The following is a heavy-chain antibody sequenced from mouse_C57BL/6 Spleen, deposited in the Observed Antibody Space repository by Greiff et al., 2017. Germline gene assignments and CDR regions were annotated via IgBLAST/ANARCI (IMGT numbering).Heavy chain of an antibody. CDR2: IHPNSGST. V-gene: IGHV1-64*01. J-gene: IGHJ4*01. CDR1: GYTFTSYW. D-gene: IGHD2-4*01. CDR3: ARECHYDVDY. Sequence: QVQLQQPGAELVKPGASVKLSCKASGYTFTSYWMHWVKQRPGQGLEWIGMIHPNSGSTNYNEKFKSKATLTVDKSSRTAYMQLSSLTSEDSAVYYCARECHYDVDYWGQGTSVTVSS.